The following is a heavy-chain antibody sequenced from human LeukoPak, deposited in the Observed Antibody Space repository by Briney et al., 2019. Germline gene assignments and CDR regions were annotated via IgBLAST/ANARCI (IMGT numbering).Heavy chain of an antibody. Sequence: PGGSLRLSCVTSGFAFTHCSMNWVREAPGEGLEWLSYITGDTNAIYSAGSVKGRFIISRDNAKNSVYLQMNRLSVEDTAVYYCVRGGVADGNYFGDWGQGTVVTVSS. CDR2: ITGDTNAI. D-gene: IGHD3-10*01. J-gene: IGHJ4*02. CDR1: GFAFTHCS. CDR3: VRGGVADGNYFGD. V-gene: IGHV3-48*01.